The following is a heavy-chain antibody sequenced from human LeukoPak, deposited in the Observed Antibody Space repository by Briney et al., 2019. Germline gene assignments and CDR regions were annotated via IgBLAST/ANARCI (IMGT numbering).Heavy chain of an antibody. V-gene: IGHV3-21*01. CDR2: ISSSSSYI. CDR1: GFTFSSYS. Sequence: GRSLRLSRAASGFTFSSYSMNWVRQAPGKGLEWVSSISSSSSYIYYADSVKGRFTISRDNAKNSLYLQMNSLRAEDTAVYYCAXVSXXXXTXGMDVWGXGTTVTV. CDR3: AXVSXXXXTXGMDV. J-gene: IGHJ6*01.